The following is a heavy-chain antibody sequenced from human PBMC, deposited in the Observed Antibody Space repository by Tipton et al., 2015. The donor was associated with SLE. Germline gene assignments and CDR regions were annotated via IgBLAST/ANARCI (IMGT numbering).Heavy chain of an antibody. CDR3: ARGGGSDYDY. J-gene: IGHJ4*02. CDR2: VYSSGST. CDR1: GDAITNSY. D-gene: IGHD1-26*01. Sequence: TLSLTCTVSGDAITNSYWSWIRQPAGKGLEWIGRVYSSGSTIYNPSIKSRITLSLDTSKNQFSLRVNSVTAADTAVYYCARGGGSDYDYWGQGTLVTVSS. V-gene: IGHV4-4*07.